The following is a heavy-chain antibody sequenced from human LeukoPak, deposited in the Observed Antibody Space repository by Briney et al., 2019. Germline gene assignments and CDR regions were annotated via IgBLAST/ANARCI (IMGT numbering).Heavy chain of an antibody. D-gene: IGHD2-2*01. CDR1: GGSISSGGYY. V-gene: IGHV4-30-2*01. CDR3: AREFDIVVVPAATPKAWFDP. CDR2: IYHSGST. Sequence: PSQTLSLTCTVSGGSISSGGYYWSWIRQPPGKGLEWIGYIYHSGSTYYNPSLKSRVTISVDRSKNQFSLKLSSVTAADTAVYYCAREFDIVVVPAATPKAWFDPWGQGTLVTVSS. J-gene: IGHJ5*02.